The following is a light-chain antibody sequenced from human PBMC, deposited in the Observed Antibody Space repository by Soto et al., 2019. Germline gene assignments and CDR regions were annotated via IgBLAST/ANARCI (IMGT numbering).Light chain of an antibody. CDR1: QSVSSY. CDR3: QQRSHWPPIT. Sequence: EIVLTQSPATLSLSPGERATLSCRASQSVSSYLAWYQHKPGQAPRLLIYDASNRATGIPARFSGSGSGTDFTLIIRTLEPEDFAVYYCQQRSHWPPITFGQGTRLEIK. J-gene: IGKJ5*01. CDR2: DAS. V-gene: IGKV3-11*01.